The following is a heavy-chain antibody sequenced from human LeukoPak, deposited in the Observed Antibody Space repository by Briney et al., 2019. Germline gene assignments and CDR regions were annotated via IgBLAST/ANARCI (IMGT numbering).Heavy chain of an antibody. CDR3: ARGGSCSSTSCYAILGFDP. D-gene: IGHD2-2*01. CDR2: INHSGST. V-gene: IGHV4-34*01. Sequence: SETLSLTCAVYGGSFSGYYWSWIRQPPGKGLEWIGEINHSGSTNYNPSLKSRVTISVDTSKNQFSLKLRSVTAADTAVYYYARGGSCSSTSCYAILGFDPWGQGTLVTVSS. J-gene: IGHJ5*02. CDR1: GGSFSGYY.